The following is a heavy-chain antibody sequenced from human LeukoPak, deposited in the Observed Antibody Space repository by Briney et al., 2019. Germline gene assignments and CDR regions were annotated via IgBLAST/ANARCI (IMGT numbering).Heavy chain of an antibody. Sequence: GGSLRLSCAASGFTFSSYSMNWVRQAPGKGLEWVSSISNSSSYIYHADSVKGRFTISRDNAKNTLYLQMNSLRDEDTAVYYCARGYYYGSGSPLHYFDYWGQGTLVTVSS. CDR2: ISNSSSYI. CDR1: GFTFSSYS. J-gene: IGHJ4*02. D-gene: IGHD3-10*01. V-gene: IGHV3-21*01. CDR3: ARGYYYGSGSPLHYFDY.